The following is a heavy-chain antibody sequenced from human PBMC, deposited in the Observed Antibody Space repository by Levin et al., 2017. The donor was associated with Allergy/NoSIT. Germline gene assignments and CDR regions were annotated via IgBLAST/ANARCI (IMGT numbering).Heavy chain of an antibody. CDR1: GGSIISYY. V-gene: IGHV4-4*07. CDR3: ARDLGRGGMDV. J-gene: IGHJ6*02. CDR2: IYTTGST. D-gene: IGHD3-16*01. Sequence: PSETLSLTCTVSGGSIISYYWSWIRQPAGKGLEWIGRIYTTGSTSYNSFLKSRVTMSVDTSMNQFSLKLSSVTAADTAVYYCARDLGRGGMDVWGQGTTVTVSS.